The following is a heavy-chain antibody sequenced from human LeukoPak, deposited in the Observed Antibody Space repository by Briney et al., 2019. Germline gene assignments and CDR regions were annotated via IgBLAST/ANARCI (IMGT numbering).Heavy chain of an antibody. CDR3: ARIAFDSSGYYIWFFDY. CDR1: GFTFSSYG. V-gene: IGHV3-30*02. CDR2: IRYDGSNK. D-gene: IGHD3-22*01. J-gene: IGHJ4*02. Sequence: GGSLRLSCAASGFTFSSYGMHWVRQAPGKGLEWVAFIRYDGSNKYYADSVRGRFTISRDNAKNSLYLQMNSLRAEDTAVYYCARIAFDSSGYYIWFFDYWGQGTLVTVSS.